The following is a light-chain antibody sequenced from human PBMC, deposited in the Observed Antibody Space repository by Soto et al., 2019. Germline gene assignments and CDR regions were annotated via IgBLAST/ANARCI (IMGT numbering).Light chain of an antibody. Sequence: EIVMTQSPATLSVSPGERATLSCRASQSLSSSYLVWYQQKPGQAPRLLIYGASNRATGIPDRFSGSGSGTDFTLTISRLEPEDFAVYYCQQYGSSGTFGQGTKVDI. J-gene: IGKJ1*01. CDR3: QQYGSSGT. V-gene: IGKV3-20*01. CDR2: GAS. CDR1: QSLSSSY.